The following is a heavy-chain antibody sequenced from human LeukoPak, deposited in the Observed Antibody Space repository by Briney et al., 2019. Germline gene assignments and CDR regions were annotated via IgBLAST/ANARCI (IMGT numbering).Heavy chain of an antibody. Sequence: SETLSLTFSVSGGSITDTVNHWGWIRQHPGKGLEWIGYIYYSGSIYYNPSLKSRVTISVDTSKNQFSLKLSSVTAADTAVYYCARDRIEDHYYGSGTYARYYYYGMDVWGQGTTVTVSS. J-gene: IGHJ6*02. CDR2: IYYSGSI. V-gene: IGHV4-31*03. CDR3: ARDRIEDHYYGSGTYARYYYYGMDV. CDR1: GGSITDTVNH. D-gene: IGHD3-10*01.